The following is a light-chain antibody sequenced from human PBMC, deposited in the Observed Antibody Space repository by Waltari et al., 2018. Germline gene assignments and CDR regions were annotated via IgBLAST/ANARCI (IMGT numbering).Light chain of an antibody. J-gene: IGKJ4*01. CDR1: QSISTY. Sequence: EIVLTQSPAPLSLSPGERATLSCRASQSISTYLAWYQKLPGQAPRLLIYDASNRATGVPARFSGSGSGTDFILTISSLEPEDFAVYYCQQRSKGLTFGGGTKVDIK. CDR2: DAS. CDR3: QQRSKGLT. V-gene: IGKV3-11*01.